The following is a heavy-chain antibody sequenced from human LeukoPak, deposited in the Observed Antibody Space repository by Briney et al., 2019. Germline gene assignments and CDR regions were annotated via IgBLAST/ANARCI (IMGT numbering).Heavy chain of an antibody. Sequence: PSETLSLTCAVYGGSFSGYYWSWIRQPPGKGLEWIGEINHSGSTNYNPSLKSRVTISVDTSKNQFSPKLSSVTAADTAVYYCASDQRQQLSYWGQGTLVTVSS. CDR2: INHSGST. D-gene: IGHD6-13*01. CDR3: ASDQRQQLSY. J-gene: IGHJ4*02. CDR1: GGSFSGYY. V-gene: IGHV4-34*01.